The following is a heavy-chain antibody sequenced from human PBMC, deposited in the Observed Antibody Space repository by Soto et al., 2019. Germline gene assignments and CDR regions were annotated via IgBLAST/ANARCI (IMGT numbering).Heavy chain of an antibody. V-gene: IGHV3-74*03. J-gene: IGHJ4*02. Sequence: GGSLRISCAASGFPFSSYWMHWVRQAPGKGLVWVSRINGDGSSITYADSVKGRFTISRDNAKNTLYLQMNSLRAEDAAVYYCTRRGCSTTGCYFNWGRGTLVSVSS. D-gene: IGHD2-2*01. CDR1: GFPFSSYW. CDR3: TRRGCSTTGCYFN. CDR2: INGDGSSI.